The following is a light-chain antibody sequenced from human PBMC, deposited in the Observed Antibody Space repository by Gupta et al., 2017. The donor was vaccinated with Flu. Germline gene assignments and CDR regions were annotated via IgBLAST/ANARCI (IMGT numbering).Light chain of an antibody. V-gene: IGKV4-1*01. CDR3: QQDATLRT. CDR1: QSVLHSSDNKNY. Sequence: IVMAQSPDSLAVSLCGGATINCKSSQSVLHSSDNKNYLAWYQQKPGQPPKLLISWASTRDSGVPDRCGGSGSGTDFTLTSNRLQAEDVAVYYCQQDATLRTFGQGTRVEIK. CDR2: WAS. J-gene: IGKJ1*01.